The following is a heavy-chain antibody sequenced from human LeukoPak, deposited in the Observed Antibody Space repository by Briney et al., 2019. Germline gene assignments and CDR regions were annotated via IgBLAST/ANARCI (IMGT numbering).Heavy chain of an antibody. V-gene: IGHV1-2*02. CDR1: GYTFTGYY. J-gene: IGHJ4*02. D-gene: IGHD5-18*01. Sequence: ASVKVSCKASGYTFTGYYMHWLRQAPGQGLEWVGWISPNSGDTRYAQKFQGRVTMTRDTSITTAYMELSTLRSDDTAVYYCAAPGYSYGYVLDHWGQGTLVTVSS. CDR3: AAPGYSYGYVLDH. CDR2: ISPNSGDT.